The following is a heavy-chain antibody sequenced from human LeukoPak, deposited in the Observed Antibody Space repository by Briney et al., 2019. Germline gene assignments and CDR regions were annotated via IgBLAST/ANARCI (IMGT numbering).Heavy chain of an antibody. CDR3: ASGRIFGPSIHYYYYYGMDV. J-gene: IGHJ6*04. V-gene: IGHV1-46*01. D-gene: IGHD3/OR15-3a*01. CDR2: INTSGGST. Sequence: ASVKVSCKASGYTFTSYYMHWVRQAPGQGLEWMGIINTSGGSTSYAQKFQGRVTMTRDTSTSTVYMELSSLRSEDTAVYYCASGRIFGPSIHYYYYYGMDVWGEGTTVTVSS. CDR1: GYTFTSYY.